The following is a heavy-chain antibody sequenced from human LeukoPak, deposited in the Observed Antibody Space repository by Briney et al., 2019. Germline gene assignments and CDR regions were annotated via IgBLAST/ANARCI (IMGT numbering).Heavy chain of an antibody. V-gene: IGHV4-31*03. CDR3: ARDGYGGNSAVDP. D-gene: IGHD4-23*01. Sequence: TLSLTCTVSGGSISSGGYYWSWIRQHPGKGLEWIGYIYYSGSTYYNPSLKSRVTISVDTSKNQFSLKLSSVTAADTAVHYCARDGYGGNSAVDPWGQGTLVTVSS. CDR2: IYYSGST. J-gene: IGHJ5*02. CDR1: GGSISSGGYY.